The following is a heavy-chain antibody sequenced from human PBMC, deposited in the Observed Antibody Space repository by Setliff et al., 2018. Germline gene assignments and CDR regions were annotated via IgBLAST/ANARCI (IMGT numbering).Heavy chain of an antibody. D-gene: IGHD2-2*01. CDR3: AKAARYQLLMSPHWFDP. CDR1: GFTFTNYA. Sequence: GGSLRLSCAASGFTFTNYAMTWVRQAPGKGLQWVSAISGSGVSTYYAESVKGRFTISRDNSKNTLYLQMNSLRAEDTAVYYCAKAARYQLLMSPHWFDPWGQGTLVTVSS. J-gene: IGHJ5*02. V-gene: IGHV3-23*01. CDR2: ISGSGVST.